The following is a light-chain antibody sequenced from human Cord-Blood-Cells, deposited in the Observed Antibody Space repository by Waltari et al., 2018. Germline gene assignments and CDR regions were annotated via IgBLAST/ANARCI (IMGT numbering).Light chain of an antibody. CDR1: QSVLYSTNNKNY. Sequence: DIVMTQSPDSLAVSLGERATINCKSSQSVLYSTNNKNYLAWYQQKPGQPPNLLIYWASTRESGVPYRFSGGGSGADFTRTISSLQAEDVAVYYCQQYYSTPLTFGQGTKVEIK. V-gene: IGKV4-1*01. J-gene: IGKJ1*01. CDR2: WAS. CDR3: QQYYSTPLT.